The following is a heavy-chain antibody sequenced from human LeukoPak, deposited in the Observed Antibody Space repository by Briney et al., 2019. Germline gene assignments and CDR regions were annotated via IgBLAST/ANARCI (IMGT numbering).Heavy chain of an antibody. V-gene: IGHV3-7*05. CDR3: ARVSEVAAAGTGFGDWFDP. CDR1: GFTFSSYW. D-gene: IGHD6-13*01. CDR2: IKEDGIEK. Sequence: PGRSLRLSCAASGFTFSSYWMSWVRQAPGKGLEWVANIKEDGIEKYYVDPVKRRFTISRDNPKNSLYLQMHSLRAEDTAVYYCARVSEVAAAGTGFGDWFDPWGQGTLVTVSS. J-gene: IGHJ5*02.